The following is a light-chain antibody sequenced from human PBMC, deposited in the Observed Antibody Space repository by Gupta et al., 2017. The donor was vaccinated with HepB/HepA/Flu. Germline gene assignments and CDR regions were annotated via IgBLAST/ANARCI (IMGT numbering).Light chain of an antibody. CDR1: SSDVGGYNY. CDR2: DVS. J-gene: IGLJ3*02. CDR3: SSYTTSSTGV. Sequence: PGQSITISCTGTSSDVGGYNYVSWYQQHPGKVPKLMIFDVSNRPSGVSNRFSGSKSGNTASLTISGLQGEDEADYYCSSYTTSSTGVFGGGTKLTVL. V-gene: IGLV2-14*03.